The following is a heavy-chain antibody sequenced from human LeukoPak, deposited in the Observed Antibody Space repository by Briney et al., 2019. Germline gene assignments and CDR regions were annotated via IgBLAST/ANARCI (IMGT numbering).Heavy chain of an antibody. J-gene: IGHJ4*02. CDR3: ARGDYYDSRGYYYTY. D-gene: IGHD3-22*01. CDR1: GFTFSDYT. CDR2: ISSSSTII. Sequence: GGSLRLSCAASGFTFSDYTMNWVRQAPGKGLEWVSYISSSSTIINYADSVKGRFTISRDNAKNSLYLQMNSLRAEDTAVYYCARGDYYDSRGYYYTYWGQGTLVTVSS. V-gene: IGHV3-48*01.